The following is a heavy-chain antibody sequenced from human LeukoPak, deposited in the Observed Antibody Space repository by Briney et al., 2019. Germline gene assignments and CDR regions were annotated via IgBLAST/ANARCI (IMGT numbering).Heavy chain of an antibody. D-gene: IGHD6-19*01. CDR1: GFTFSSYA. V-gene: IGHV3-23*01. J-gene: IGHJ3*02. CDR3: AKDQRSGWYVDDAFDI. CDR2: ISGSGGST. Sequence: GGSLRLSCAASGFTFSSYAMSWVRQAPGKGLEWVSGISGSGGSTFYADSVKGRFTISRDNSKNTLYLQMNSLRAEDTAVYYCAKDQRSGWYVDDAFDIWGRGTMVTVSS.